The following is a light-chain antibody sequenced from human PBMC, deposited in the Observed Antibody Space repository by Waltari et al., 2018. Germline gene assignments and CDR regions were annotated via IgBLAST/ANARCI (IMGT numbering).Light chain of an antibody. Sequence: DIQMTQSPSSLSASVGDRVTITCQASHDISNYLNWYQQKPGKAPKLLIYDASNLETGVPSRLSGSGSGTDFSFTSSLQPEDIATYYCQQFDNLVYTFGQGTKLEIK. CDR3: QQFDNLVYT. J-gene: IGKJ2*01. CDR1: HDISNY. V-gene: IGKV1-33*01. CDR2: DAS.